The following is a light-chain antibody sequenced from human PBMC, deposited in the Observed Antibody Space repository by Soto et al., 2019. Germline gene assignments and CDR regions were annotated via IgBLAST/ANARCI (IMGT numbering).Light chain of an antibody. Sequence: EIAVSLSPCTLSLSPRERATLSCGASQSVPSTYLAWYQHKPGQAPRLLIYGASSRATGIPDRFSGSGSGTDFTLTISCLEPEDFTLYYCQDSAFSPATFGQVAKEAI. CDR1: QSVPSTY. CDR3: QDSAFSPAT. V-gene: IGKV3-20*01. J-gene: IGKJ1*01. CDR2: GAS.